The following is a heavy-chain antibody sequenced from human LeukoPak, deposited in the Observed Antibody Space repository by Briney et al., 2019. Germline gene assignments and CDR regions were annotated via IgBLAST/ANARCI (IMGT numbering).Heavy chain of an antibody. Sequence: PGGSLRLSCAASGFTFSTSAMNWVRQAPGKGLEWVSAISGSGGSTYYADSVKGRFTISRDNSKNTLYLQMNSLRAEDTAVYYCAKDQDPDGLRYFDWLDHAFDIWGQGTMVTVSS. CDR1: GFTFSTSA. V-gene: IGHV3-23*01. CDR3: AKDQDPDGLRYFDWLDHAFDI. CDR2: ISGSGGST. D-gene: IGHD3-9*01. J-gene: IGHJ3*02.